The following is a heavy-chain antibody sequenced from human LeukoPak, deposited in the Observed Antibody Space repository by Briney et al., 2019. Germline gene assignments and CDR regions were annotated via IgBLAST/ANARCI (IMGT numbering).Heavy chain of an antibody. CDR1: GFTFSNAW. Sequence: PGGSLRLSCATSGFTFSNAWMSWVRQAPGKGLEWVGRIKSKTDGGTTDYAAPVKGRFTISRDDSKNTLYLQMNSLKTEDTAVYYCTTVSPQKTTVGDYWGQGTLVTVSS. CDR3: TTVSPQKTTVGDY. CDR2: IKSKTDGGTT. V-gene: IGHV3-15*01. J-gene: IGHJ4*01. D-gene: IGHD4-23*01.